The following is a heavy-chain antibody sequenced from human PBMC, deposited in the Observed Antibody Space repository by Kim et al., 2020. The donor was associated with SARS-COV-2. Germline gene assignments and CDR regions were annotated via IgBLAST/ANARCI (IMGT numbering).Heavy chain of an antibody. CDR3: AKDLREWLDFYYYYGMDV. V-gene: IGHV3-33*06. Sequence: GGSLRLSCAASGFTFSSYGMHWVRQAPGKGLEWMAVIWYDGSNKYYADSVKGRFTISRDNSKNTLYLQMNSLRAEDTAVYYCAKDLREWLDFYYYYGMDV. D-gene: IGHD3-9*01. J-gene: IGHJ6*01. CDR2: IWYDGSNK. CDR1: GFTFSSYG.